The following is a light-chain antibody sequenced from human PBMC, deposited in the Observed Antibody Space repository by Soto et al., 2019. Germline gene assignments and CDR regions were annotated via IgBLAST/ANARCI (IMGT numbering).Light chain of an antibody. Sequence: QSALTQPASVSGSPGQSIAISCTGTRSDVGAYNYVSWYQQHPGKAPKLIISEVRNRPSGISYRFTGSKSGNTASLTISGLQAEDEADYYCSSYTTTSTLVFGGGTKLTVL. CDR1: RSDVGAYNY. CDR3: SSYTTTSTLV. V-gene: IGLV2-14*01. CDR2: EVR. J-gene: IGLJ3*02.